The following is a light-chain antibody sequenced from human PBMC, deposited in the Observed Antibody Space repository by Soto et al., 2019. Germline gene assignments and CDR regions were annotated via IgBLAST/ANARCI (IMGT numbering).Light chain of an antibody. V-gene: IGKV1-6*01. CDR2: AAS. CDR1: QGIRSA. J-gene: IGKJ1*01. Sequence: AIQVTQSPSSLSASVGDRVTITCRTIQGIRSALGWYQQKPGKVPKLLIYAASTLQSGVPSRFSGRGSGRDFTLTISSLQPEEFETYYCHLDYWYYWGLGPGTKVDIX. CDR3: HLDYWYYWG.